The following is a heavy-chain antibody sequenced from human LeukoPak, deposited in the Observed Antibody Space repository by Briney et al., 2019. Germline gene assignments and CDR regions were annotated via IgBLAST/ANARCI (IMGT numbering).Heavy chain of an antibody. CDR2: IIPMSDTA. V-gene: IGHV1-69*05. CDR3: ATCGGNTAEYFQH. J-gene: IGHJ1*01. CDR1: GGIYRITS. D-gene: IGHD4-23*01. Sequence: ASVKVSCKISGGIYRITSITWVRQAPGQGLEWMGGIIPMSDTANYAQNFQGRVTITKDESTSTAYVELSSLIPDDTALYYCATCGGNTAEYFQHWGQGTLVTVSS.